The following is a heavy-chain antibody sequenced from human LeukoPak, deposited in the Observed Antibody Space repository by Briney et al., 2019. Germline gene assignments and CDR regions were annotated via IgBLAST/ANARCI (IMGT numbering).Heavy chain of an antibody. V-gene: IGHV1-8*01. D-gene: IGHD1-26*01. J-gene: IGHJ3*02. CDR1: GYTFTSYD. CDR3: ARDLSSGSYGDDAFDI. CDR2: MNPNSGNT. Sequence: ASVKVSCKASGYTFTSYDINWVRQATGQGLEWMGWMNPNSGNTDYAQKFQGRVTMTRNTSISTAYMELSNLRSEDTAVYYCARDLSSGSYGDDAFDIWGQGTMVTVSS.